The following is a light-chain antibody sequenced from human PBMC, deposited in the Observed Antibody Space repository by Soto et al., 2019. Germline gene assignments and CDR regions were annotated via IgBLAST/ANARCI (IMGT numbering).Light chain of an antibody. J-gene: IGKJ2*01. CDR2: DAS. V-gene: IGKV1-5*01. Sequence: DIQMTQSPSTLSAFVGDRVTITCRASQSISSWLAWYQQKPGKAPKLLIYDASTLQSGVPSRFSGSGSGTEFTLTISSLQPDDFATYYCQQYESYLYTFGQGTKLEIK. CDR3: QQYESYLYT. CDR1: QSISSW.